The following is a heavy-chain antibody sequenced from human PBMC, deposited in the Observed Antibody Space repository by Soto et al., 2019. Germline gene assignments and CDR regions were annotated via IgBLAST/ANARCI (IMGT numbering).Heavy chain of an antibody. J-gene: IGHJ6*02. V-gene: IGHV4-34*12. D-gene: IGHD1-26*01. Sequence: LSLTCAVYGGSFSAYYWSWVRQPPGKGLEWIGEIIHSESTKYNPSLKSRVTISVDTSKNQFSLKLSSVTAADTAVYYCARQRPTDGRWEFANYYGMDVWGQGTPVTVS. CDR1: GGSFSAYY. CDR3: ARQRPTDGRWEFANYYGMDV. CDR2: IIHSEST.